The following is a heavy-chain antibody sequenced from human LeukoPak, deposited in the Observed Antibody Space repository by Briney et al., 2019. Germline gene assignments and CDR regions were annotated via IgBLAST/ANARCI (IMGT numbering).Heavy chain of an antibody. D-gene: IGHD3-3*01. J-gene: IGHJ4*02. CDR2: IYSGGST. V-gene: IGHV3-53*01. CDR1: GFSVRTNY. Sequence: GGSLRLSCAVSGFSVRTNYMSWVRQAPGKGLEWVSVIYSGGSTYYADSVKGRFTISRDNSKNTLYLQMNSLRAEDTAVYYCARGGGGLDYWGQGTLVTVSS. CDR3: ARGGGGLDY.